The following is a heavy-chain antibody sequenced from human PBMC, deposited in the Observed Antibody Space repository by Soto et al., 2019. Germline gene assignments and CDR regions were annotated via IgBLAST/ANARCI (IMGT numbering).Heavy chain of an antibody. Sequence: PGGSLRLSCAASGFTFSSYSMNWVRQAPGKGLEWVSSISSSSSYIYYADSVKGRFTISRDNAENSLYLQMNSLRAEDTAVYYCARGYIVVVPAAENWFDPWGQGTLVTVSS. D-gene: IGHD2-2*01. J-gene: IGHJ5*02. CDR1: GFTFSSYS. V-gene: IGHV3-21*01. CDR3: ARGYIVVVPAAENWFDP. CDR2: ISSSSSYI.